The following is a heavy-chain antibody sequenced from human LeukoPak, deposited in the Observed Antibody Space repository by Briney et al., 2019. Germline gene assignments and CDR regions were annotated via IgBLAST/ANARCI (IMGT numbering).Heavy chain of an antibody. D-gene: IGHD3-10*01. Sequence: PSETLSLTCTVSGGSVISYYWSWLRQPAGKGLEWLGGFHISGCTNYNPSLNSRVSMSADPSRNQFSLKLTSVTAADTAVYYCARDVSTMGGYTCFDPWGQGTLVTVSS. CDR2: FHISGCT. CDR1: GGSVISYY. V-gene: IGHV4-4*07. CDR3: ARDVSTMGGYTCFDP. J-gene: IGHJ5*02.